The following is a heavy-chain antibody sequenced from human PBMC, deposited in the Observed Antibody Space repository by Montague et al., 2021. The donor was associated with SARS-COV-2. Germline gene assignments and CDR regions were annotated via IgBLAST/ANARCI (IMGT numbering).Heavy chain of an antibody. J-gene: IGHJ4*02. CDR1: GFSFSSYW. CDR2: IKQDGSEK. CDR3: ARVPSSSWYFEY. Sequence: SLRFSCAASGFSFSSYWMSWVRQAPGKGLEWVAHIKQDGSEKYYVDSVKGRFTISRDNAKHSLYLQMSSLRAEDTAVYYCARVPSSSWYFEYWGQGTLVTVSS. V-gene: IGHV3-7*01. D-gene: IGHD6-13*01.